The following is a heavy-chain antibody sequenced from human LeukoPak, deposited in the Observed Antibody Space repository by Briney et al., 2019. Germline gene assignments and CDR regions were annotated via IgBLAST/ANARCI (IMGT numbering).Heavy chain of an antibody. J-gene: IGHJ4*02. CDR2: MNPNSGNT. CDR1: GYTFTSYD. V-gene: IGHV1-8*01. Sequence: GASVKVSCKASGYTFTSYDINWVRQATGQGLEWMGWMNPNSGNTGYAQKFQGRVTMTRNTSISTAYMELSSLRSEDTAVYYCARAPYYDSSGYYQYYFDYWGQGTLVTVSS. D-gene: IGHD3-22*01. CDR3: ARAPYYDSSGYYQYYFDY.